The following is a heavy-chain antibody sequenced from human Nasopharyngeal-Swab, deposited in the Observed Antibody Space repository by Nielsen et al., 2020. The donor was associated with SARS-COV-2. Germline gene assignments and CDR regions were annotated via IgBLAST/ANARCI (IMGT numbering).Heavy chain of an antibody. CDR3: ARQYQNYFGSGDYHGAFDI. CDR2: VDPSDSYT. CDR1: GYSFSNYW. D-gene: IGHD3-10*01. V-gene: IGHV5-10-1*01. Sequence: GESLKISCEGSGYSFSNYWISWVRQVPGKGLEWMGKVDPSDSYTDYSPSLRGYVTISVDRSISTAYLQWSSLKASDTAMYYCARQYQNYFGSGDYHGAFDIWGQGTMVTVSS. J-gene: IGHJ3*02.